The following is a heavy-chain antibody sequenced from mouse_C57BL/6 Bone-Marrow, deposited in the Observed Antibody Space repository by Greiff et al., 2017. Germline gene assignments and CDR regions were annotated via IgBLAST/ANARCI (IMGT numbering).Heavy chain of an antibody. D-gene: IGHD4-1*01. V-gene: IGHV7-1*01. CDR2: SRNKANDYTT. CDR1: GFTFSDFY. J-gene: IGHJ1*03. CDR3: ARENNWDWYFDV. Sequence: EVQLVESGGGLVQSGRSLRLSCATSGFTFSDFYMEWVRQAPGKGLEWIAASRNKANDYTTEYSASVKGRFIVSRDTSQSILYLQMNALRAEDTAIYYCARENNWDWYFDVWGTGTTVTVSS.